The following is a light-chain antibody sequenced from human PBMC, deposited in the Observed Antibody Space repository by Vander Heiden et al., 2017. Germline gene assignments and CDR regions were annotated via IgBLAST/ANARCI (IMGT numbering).Light chain of an antibody. CDR3: QVWDSGSDHPVL. J-gene: IGLJ2*01. Sequence: SHVLTPASSASVVLGPTARISCGGNNIGHKSVHWYRQKPGQAPVLVVNDDSDRPSGIPERFSASKSGNTATLSISRVEAGDEADYFCQVWDSGSDHPVLFGGGTKVTVL. V-gene: IGLV3-21*02. CDR1: NIGHKS. CDR2: DDS.